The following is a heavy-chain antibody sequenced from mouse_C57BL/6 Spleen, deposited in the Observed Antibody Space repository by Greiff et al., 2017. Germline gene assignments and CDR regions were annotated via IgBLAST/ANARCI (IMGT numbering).Heavy chain of an antibody. V-gene: IGHV2-2*01. Sequence: VQLQQSGPGLVQPSQSLSITCTVSGFSLTSYGVHWVRQSPGKGLEWLGVIWSGGSTDYNAAFISRLSISKDNSKSQVFFKMNSLQADDTAIYYCARKGNDGYPSFAYWGQGTLVTVSA. CDR3: ARKGNDGYPSFAY. J-gene: IGHJ3*01. D-gene: IGHD2-3*01. CDR1: GFSLTSYG. CDR2: IWSGGST.